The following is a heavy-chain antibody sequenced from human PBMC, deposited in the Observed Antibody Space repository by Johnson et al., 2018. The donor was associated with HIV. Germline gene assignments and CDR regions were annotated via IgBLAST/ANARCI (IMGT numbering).Heavy chain of an antibody. Sequence: QMLLVESGGGVVRPGGSLRLSCAASGFTFSSYAMHWVRQAPGKGLDWVAVISDDGSNEYYADYVKGRFAISRDNSKNTLYLQMNSLRAEDTAVYYCAREVRRWLQFDAFDVWGQGTMVTVSS. CDR3: AREVRRWLQFDAFDV. CDR2: ISDDGSNE. J-gene: IGHJ3*01. V-gene: IGHV3-30*09. CDR1: GFTFSSYA. D-gene: IGHD5-24*01.